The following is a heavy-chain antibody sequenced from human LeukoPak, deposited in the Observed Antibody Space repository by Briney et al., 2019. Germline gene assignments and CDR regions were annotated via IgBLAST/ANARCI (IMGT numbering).Heavy chain of an antibody. CDR3: AKDLISMVRGSPMDV. CDR2: IKHDGSEK. V-gene: IGHV3-7*05. J-gene: IGHJ6*02. D-gene: IGHD3-10*01. Sequence: GGSLRLSCAASGFTLSIYWMSWVRQAPGKGLEWVANIKHDGSEKYYVDSVKGRFTISRDNAKNSLFLQMNSLRAEDTAVYYCAKDLISMVRGSPMDVWGQGTTVTVSS. CDR1: GFTLSIYW.